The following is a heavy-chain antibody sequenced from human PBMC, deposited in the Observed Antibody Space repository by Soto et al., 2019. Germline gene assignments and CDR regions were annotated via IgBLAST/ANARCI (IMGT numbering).Heavy chain of an antibody. V-gene: IGHV3-33*01. CDR2: IWNDGNGY. CDR1: GFTFNNYG. D-gene: IGHD6-13*01. CDR3: ARRQISPTTRGAASARGAMEV. J-gene: IGHJ6*02. Sequence: QVQLVESGGGVVQPGRSLRLSCAASGFTFNNYGMHWVRQAPGKGLEWVAVIWNDGNGYYYANSVKGRFTISRDNSKKTLYLQMSSLRAEDTAVYYCARRQISPTTRGAASARGAMEVLGQGTTVTVSS.